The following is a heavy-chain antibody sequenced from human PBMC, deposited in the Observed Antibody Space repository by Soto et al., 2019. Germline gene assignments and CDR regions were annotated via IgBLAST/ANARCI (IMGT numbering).Heavy chain of an antibody. V-gene: IGHV1-2*02. CDR1: GYTFTGHY. J-gene: IGHJ4*02. Sequence: ASVKVSCKASGYTFTGHYIHWVRQAPEQGPEWMGEIGPETGATRYAQKFQGRATMTRDMSITTVYMELNNLSPDDTAVYYCGRGRSGQIVVFYWGQGTPVTVSS. CDR2: IGPETGAT. CDR3: GRGRSGQIVVFY. D-gene: IGHD1-26*01.